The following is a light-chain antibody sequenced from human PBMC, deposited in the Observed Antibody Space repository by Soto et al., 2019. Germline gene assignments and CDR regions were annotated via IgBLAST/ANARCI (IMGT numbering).Light chain of an antibody. V-gene: IGKV1-5*03. Sequence: DIQMTQCPSTLSASVGDRVTITCRASQSISSWLAWYQQKPGKAPKLLIYKASSLETGVPSRFSGSGSGTEFTLTISSLQPDDFATYYCQHGTFGQGTKVDI. J-gene: IGKJ1*01. CDR3: QHGT. CDR1: QSISSW. CDR2: KAS.